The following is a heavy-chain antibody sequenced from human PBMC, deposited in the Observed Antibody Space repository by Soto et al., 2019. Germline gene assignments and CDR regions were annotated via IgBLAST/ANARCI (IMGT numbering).Heavy chain of an antibody. CDR2: MNPIIGNT. CDR3: ARDLGSGYDPGGY. CDR1: GYTLTELS. J-gene: IGHJ4*02. D-gene: IGHD5-12*01. V-gene: IGHV1-24*01. Sequence: ASVKVSCKVSGYTLTELSMHWVRQAPGKGLEWMGGMNPIIGNTGYAQKFQGRVTITADESTSTAYMELSSLRSEDTAVFYCARDLGSGYDPGGYWGQGTLVTVSS.